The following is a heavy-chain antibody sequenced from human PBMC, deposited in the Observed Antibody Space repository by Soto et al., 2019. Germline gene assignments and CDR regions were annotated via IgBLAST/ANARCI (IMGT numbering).Heavy chain of an antibody. CDR1: GFTFSSYW. CDR3: ARDPRSSTSHYYMDV. J-gene: IGHJ6*03. Sequence: PGGSLRLSCAASGFTFSSYWMSWVRQAPGKGLEWVANIKQDGSEKYYVDSVKGRFTISRDNAKNSLYLQMNSLRAEDTAVYYCARDPRSSTSHYYMDVWGKGTTVTVSS. D-gene: IGHD2-2*01. CDR2: IKQDGSEK. V-gene: IGHV3-7*01.